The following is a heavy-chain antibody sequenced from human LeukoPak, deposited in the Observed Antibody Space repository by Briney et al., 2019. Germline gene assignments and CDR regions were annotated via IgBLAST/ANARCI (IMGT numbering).Heavy chain of an antibody. CDR3: ARAGVRGVIKYNWFDP. V-gene: IGHV4-59*01. J-gene: IGHJ5*02. CDR1: GGSISSYY. CDR2: IYYSGST. D-gene: IGHD3-10*01. Sequence: ASETLSLTCTVSGGSISSYYWSWIRQPPGKGLEWIGYIYYSGSTNYNPSLKSRVTTSVDTSKNQFSLKLSSVTAADTAVYYCARAGVRGVIKYNWFDPWGQGTLVTVSS.